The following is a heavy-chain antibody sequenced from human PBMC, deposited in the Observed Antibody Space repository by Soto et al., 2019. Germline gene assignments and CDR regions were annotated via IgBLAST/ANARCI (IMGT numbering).Heavy chain of an antibody. Sequence: PSETLSLTCTVSGGSISSGGYYWGWIRQHPGKGLEWIGYIYYSGSTYYNPSLKSRITISVDTSKNQFSLKLSSVTAADTAVYYCARDYGGYFDYWGQGTLVTVSS. D-gene: IGHD4-17*01. J-gene: IGHJ4*02. CDR1: GGSISSGGYY. V-gene: IGHV4-31*03. CDR2: IYYSGST. CDR3: ARDYGGYFDY.